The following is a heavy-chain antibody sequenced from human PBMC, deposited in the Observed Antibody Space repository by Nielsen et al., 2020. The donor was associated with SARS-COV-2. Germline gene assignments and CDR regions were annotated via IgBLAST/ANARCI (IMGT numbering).Heavy chain of an antibody. Sequence: SETLSLTCAVYGGSFSGYYWSWIRQPPGKGLEWIGYIYYSGSTNYNPSLKSRVTISVDTSKNQFSLKLSSVTAADTAVYYCARGGLRSGFRAFDIWGQGTMVTVSS. CDR3: ARGGLRSGFRAFDI. V-gene: IGHV4-59*13. CDR1: GGSFSGYY. D-gene: IGHD3-3*01. J-gene: IGHJ3*02. CDR2: IYYSGST.